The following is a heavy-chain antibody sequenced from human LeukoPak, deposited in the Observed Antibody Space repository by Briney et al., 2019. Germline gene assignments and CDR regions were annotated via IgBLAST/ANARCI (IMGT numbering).Heavy chain of an antibody. J-gene: IGHJ6*03. CDR1: GGTFISYA. D-gene: IGHD3-3*01. V-gene: IGHV1-69*13. Sequence: ASVKVSCKASGGTFISYAISWVRQAPGQGLEWMGGIIPIFGTANYAQKFQGRVTITADESTSTAYMELSSLRSEDTAVYYCARSEYDFWSGYYSPPLGYYYYYYMDVWGKGTTVTVSS. CDR2: IIPIFGTA. CDR3: ARSEYDFWSGYYSPPLGYYYYYYMDV.